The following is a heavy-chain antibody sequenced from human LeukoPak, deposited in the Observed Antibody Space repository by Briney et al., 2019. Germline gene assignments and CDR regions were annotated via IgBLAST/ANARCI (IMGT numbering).Heavy chain of an antibody. CDR1: GLSFSNYA. V-gene: IGHV3-23*01. CDR3: ARDSTTFSAPDY. CDR2: ITGTSGRT. J-gene: IGHJ4*02. Sequence: QPGGSLRLSCEASGLSFSNYAMAWVRQAPGKGLEWVSLITGTSGRTYYAASVKGRFTISRDNAKNSLYLQMNSLRAEDTAVYYCARDSTTFSAPDYWGQGTLVTVSS. D-gene: IGHD1-1*01.